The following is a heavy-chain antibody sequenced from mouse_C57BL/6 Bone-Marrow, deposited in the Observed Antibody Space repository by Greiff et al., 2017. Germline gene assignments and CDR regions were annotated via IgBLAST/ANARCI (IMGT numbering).Heavy chain of an antibody. CDR3: ARGGYRGY. CDR2: SHPRSGNT. Sequence: VQLQESGAELARPGASVKLSCKASGYTFTSYGISWVKQRTGQGLEWIGESHPRSGNTYYNEKFKGKATLTADKSSSTAYLEIRSLASEAAAVCFCARGGYRGYWGQGTTLTVSS. V-gene: IGHV1-81*01. D-gene: IGHD2-14*01. CDR1: GYTFTSYG. J-gene: IGHJ2*01.